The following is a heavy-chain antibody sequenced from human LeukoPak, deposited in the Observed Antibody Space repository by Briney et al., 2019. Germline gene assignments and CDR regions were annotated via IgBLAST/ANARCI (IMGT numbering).Heavy chain of an antibody. CDR1: GFTFDDYG. CDR3: ARDLASTDV. CDR2: INWSGGST. Sequence: PGGSLRLSCAASGFTFDDYGMSRVRQAPGKGLEWVSGINWSGGSTGYADSVQGRFTISRDNAKNSLYLQMNSLRADDTALYYCARDLASTDVWGKGTTVTVSS. D-gene: IGHD3-16*01. J-gene: IGHJ6*04. V-gene: IGHV3-20*04.